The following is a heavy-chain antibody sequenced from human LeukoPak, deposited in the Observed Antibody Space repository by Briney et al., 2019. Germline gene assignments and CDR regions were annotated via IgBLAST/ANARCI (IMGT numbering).Heavy chain of an antibody. D-gene: IGHD1-26*01. CDR2: IYYRGST. V-gene: IGHV4-39*01. Sequence: SEILSLTCTVSAGSISSSSHYWDWIRQPPGKGLEWIGSIYYRGSTYYNPSLQSRVTTYVDTSKNQFSLRLSSVTAADTAVYYCAGRSGSYSAWGQGALVTVSS. CDR1: AGSISSSSHY. J-gene: IGHJ5*02. CDR3: AGRSGSYSA.